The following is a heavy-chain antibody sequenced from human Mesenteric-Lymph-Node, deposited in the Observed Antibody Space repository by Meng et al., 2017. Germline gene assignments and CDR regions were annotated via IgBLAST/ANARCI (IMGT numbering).Heavy chain of an antibody. D-gene: IGHD3-10*01. CDR1: GFTFSSYA. Sequence: GESPKISCAASGFTFSSYAMSWVRQAPGKGLEWVSTMSDIGVNTYYADSVKGRFIISRDDSKNTLYLQMNSLRAEDPAVYYWTKDFRGIVADAFDIWGQGTKVTVSS. CDR2: MSDIGVNT. CDR3: TKDFRGIVADAFDI. J-gene: IGHJ3*02. V-gene: IGHV3-23*01.